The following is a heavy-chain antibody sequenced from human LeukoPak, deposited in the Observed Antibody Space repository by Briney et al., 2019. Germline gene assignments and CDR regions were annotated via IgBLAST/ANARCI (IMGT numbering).Heavy chain of an antibody. J-gene: IGHJ6*03. D-gene: IGHD2-2*01. Sequence: ASVKLSCKASAYTFTSYYMHWVRQVPGQGLEWMGIINPSGGSTSYAQKFQGRVTMTRDTSTSTVYMELSSLRSEDTAVYYCARGPAAIRGNYYYYMDVWGKGTTVTISS. CDR2: INPSGGST. V-gene: IGHV1-46*01. CDR1: AYTFTSYY. CDR3: ARGPAAIRGNYYYYMDV.